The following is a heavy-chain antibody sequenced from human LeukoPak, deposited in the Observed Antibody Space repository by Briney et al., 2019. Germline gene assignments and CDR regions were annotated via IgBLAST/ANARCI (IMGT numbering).Heavy chain of an antibody. CDR2: MSDDGTSE. J-gene: IGHJ4*02. CDR3: VRDRRDGNNFAYHFDS. V-gene: IGHV3-30-3*01. D-gene: IGHD5-24*01. CDR1: GFTFSSYA. Sequence: PGGSLRLLCAASGFTFSSYAMHWVRQAPGKGLEWVAVMSDDGTSEYYADTVRGRFTISRDHSKNILFLQMGSLRDEDTALYYCVRDRRDGNNFAYHFDSWGQGTLVTVSS.